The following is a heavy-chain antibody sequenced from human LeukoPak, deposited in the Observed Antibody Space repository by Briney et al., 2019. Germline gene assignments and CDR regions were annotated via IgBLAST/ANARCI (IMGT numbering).Heavy chain of an antibody. CDR1: GYTFTSYG. Sequence: ASVKVSCKASGYTFTSYGISWVRQAPGQGLEWMGWISAYNGNTNYAQKFQGRVTMTRDTSTSTVYMELSSLRSEDTAVYYCARDVLAVAVPYYWGQGTLVTVSS. J-gene: IGHJ4*02. CDR2: ISAYNGNT. CDR3: ARDVLAVAVPYY. D-gene: IGHD6-19*01. V-gene: IGHV1-18*01.